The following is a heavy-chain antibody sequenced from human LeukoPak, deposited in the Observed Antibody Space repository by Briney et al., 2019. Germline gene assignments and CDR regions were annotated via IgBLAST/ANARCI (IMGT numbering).Heavy chain of an antibody. CDR3: ARGDYYGSGSYYAY. J-gene: IGHJ4*02. Sequence: SVKISCKASGGTFSSYAISWVRQAPGQGLEWVGGIIPIFGTANYAQKFQGRVTITADESTSTAYMELSSLRSEDTAVYYCARGDYYGSGSYYAYWGQGTLVTVSS. D-gene: IGHD3-10*01. V-gene: IGHV1-69*13. CDR1: GGTFSSYA. CDR2: IIPIFGTA.